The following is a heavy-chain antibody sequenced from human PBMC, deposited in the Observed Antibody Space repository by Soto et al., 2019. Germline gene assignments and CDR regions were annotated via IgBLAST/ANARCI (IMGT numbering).Heavy chain of an antibody. V-gene: IGHV3-9*01. CDR1: GFTFDDYA. D-gene: IGHD3-10*01. Sequence: EVQLVESGGGLVQPGRSLRLSCAASGFTFDDYAMHWVRQAPGKGLEWVSGISWNSGSIGYADYVKGRFTISRDNAKNSLYLQMNSLRAEDTALYYCAIGFRGVIISPLDYWGQGTLVTVSS. CDR3: AIGFRGVIISPLDY. J-gene: IGHJ4*02. CDR2: ISWNSGSI.